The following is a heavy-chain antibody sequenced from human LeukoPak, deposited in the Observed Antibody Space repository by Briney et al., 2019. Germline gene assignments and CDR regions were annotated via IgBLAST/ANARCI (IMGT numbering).Heavy chain of an antibody. D-gene: IGHD2-15*01. J-gene: IGHJ6*04. Sequence: GASVKVSCKASGGTFSSYAISWVRQAPGQGLEWMGGIIPIFGTANYAQKFQGRVTITADESTSTAYMELSSLRSEDTAVYYCARAYCSGGSCYEYYYYYYGLDVRGKGTTVTVSS. CDR3: ARAYCSGGSCYEYYYYYYGLDV. CDR1: GGTFSSYA. V-gene: IGHV1-69*13. CDR2: IIPIFGTA.